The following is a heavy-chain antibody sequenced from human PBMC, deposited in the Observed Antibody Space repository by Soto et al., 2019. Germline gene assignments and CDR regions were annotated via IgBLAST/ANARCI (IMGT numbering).Heavy chain of an antibody. D-gene: IGHD6-19*01. CDR1: GFTFSNAW. CDR2: IKSKTDGGTP. Sequence: GGSLRLSCAASGFTFSNAWMSWVRQAPGKGLEWVGRIKSKTDGGTPDYAAPVKGRFTMSRDDSKNTLYLQMNSLKNEDTAVYYCTTDSIGGWYPEYFQHWGQGTLVTVSS. V-gene: IGHV3-15*01. J-gene: IGHJ1*01. CDR3: TTDSIGGWYPEYFQH.